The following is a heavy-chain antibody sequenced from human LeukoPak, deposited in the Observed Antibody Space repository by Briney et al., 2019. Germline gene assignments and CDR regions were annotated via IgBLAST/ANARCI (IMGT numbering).Heavy chain of an antibody. CDR3: ARGGDTDYYYYGMDV. CDR2: ISSSSSYI. CDR1: GFTFSIYS. D-gene: IGHD2-21*01. V-gene: IGHV3-21*01. Sequence: GGSLRLSCAASGFTFSIYSMNWVRQAPGKGLEWVSSISSSSSYIYCADSVKGRFTISRDNAKNSLYLQMNSLRAEDTAVYYCARGGDTDYYYYGMDVWGQGTTVTVSS. J-gene: IGHJ6*02.